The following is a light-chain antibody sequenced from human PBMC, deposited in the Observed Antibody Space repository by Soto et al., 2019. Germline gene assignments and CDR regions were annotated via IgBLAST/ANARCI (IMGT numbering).Light chain of an antibody. CDR3: AAWDDNLNGPL. CDR1: NSNIGRYS. V-gene: IGLV1-44*01. Sequence: QSVLTQPPSLSGTPGQRVTISCSGSNSNIGRYSVNWYQHFPGTAPKILIYSDDERPPWVLDRFSGSKTCTSASLAISGRQSDDEAEYYCAAWDDNLNGPLFGGGTKLTVL. J-gene: IGLJ3*02. CDR2: SDD.